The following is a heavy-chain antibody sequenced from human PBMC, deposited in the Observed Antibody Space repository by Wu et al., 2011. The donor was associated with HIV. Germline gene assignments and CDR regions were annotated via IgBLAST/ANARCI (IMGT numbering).Heavy chain of an antibody. CDR1: GGTFSSYA. Sequence: QVQLVQSGAEVKKPGSSVKVSCKASGGTFSSYAISWVRQAPGQGLEWMGGIIPIFGTANYAQKFQGRVTITADKSTSTAYMELSSLRSEDTAVYYCAIYYDFWSGDYYYYYMDVWGKGTTVTVSS. V-gene: IGHV1-69*06. CDR2: IIPIFGTA. D-gene: IGHD3-3*01. J-gene: IGHJ6*03. CDR3: AIYYDFWSGDYYYYYMDV.